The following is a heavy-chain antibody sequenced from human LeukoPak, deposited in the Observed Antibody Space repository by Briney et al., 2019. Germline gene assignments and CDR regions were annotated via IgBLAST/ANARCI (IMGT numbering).Heavy chain of an antibody. Sequence: SVKVSCKASGGTFSSYAISWVRQAPGQGLEWMGGIIPIFGTANYAQKFQGRVTITADESTSTAYMELSSLRSEDTAVYYCARNEADGKVAGSNWFDPWGQGTLVTVSS. CDR2: IIPIFGTA. D-gene: IGHD6-19*01. V-gene: IGHV1-69*13. J-gene: IGHJ5*02. CDR3: ARNEADGKVAGSNWFDP. CDR1: GGTFSSYA.